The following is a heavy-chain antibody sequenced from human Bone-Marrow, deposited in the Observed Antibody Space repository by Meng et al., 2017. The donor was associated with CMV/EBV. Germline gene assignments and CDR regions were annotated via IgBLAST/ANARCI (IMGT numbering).Heavy chain of an antibody. J-gene: IGHJ6*02. Sequence: GESLKISCAASGFTFSSYAMHWVRQAPGKGLEWVAVISYDGSKKYYADSVKGRFTISRDNSKNTLYPQMTSLRAEDTAVYYCARADCSSTSCYQGYYYGMDVWGQGTTVTVSS. CDR1: GFTFSSYA. V-gene: IGHV3-30-3*01. D-gene: IGHD2-2*01. CDR2: ISYDGSKK. CDR3: ARADCSSTSCYQGYYYGMDV.